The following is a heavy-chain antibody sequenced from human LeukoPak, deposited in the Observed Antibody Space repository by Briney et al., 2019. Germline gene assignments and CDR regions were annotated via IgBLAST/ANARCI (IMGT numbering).Heavy chain of an antibody. V-gene: IGHV4-4*07. Sequence: SETLSLTCSVSDDSISSYYWSWVRQPAGKGLEWIGRIHISGSTNYNPSLRSRVTMSQATSKNQFSLKLSSVTAADTAVYYCGGSRDGYIDYWGQGTLVTVSS. CDR2: IHISGST. CDR1: DDSISSYY. J-gene: IGHJ4*02. D-gene: IGHD5-24*01. CDR3: GGSRDGYIDY.